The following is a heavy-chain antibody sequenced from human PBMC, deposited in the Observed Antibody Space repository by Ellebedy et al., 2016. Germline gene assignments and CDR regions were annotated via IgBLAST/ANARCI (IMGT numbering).Heavy chain of an antibody. Sequence: GESLKISXAASGFTFSSYAMSWVRQAPGKGLEWVSAISGSGGSTNYADSVKGRFTISRDNSKNTLYLQMNSLRAEDTAVYYCAKSVAGYFAVFDYWGQGTLITVSS. CDR3: AKSVAGYFAVFDY. D-gene: IGHD3-9*01. CDR2: ISGSGGST. V-gene: IGHV3-23*01. CDR1: GFTFSSYA. J-gene: IGHJ4*02.